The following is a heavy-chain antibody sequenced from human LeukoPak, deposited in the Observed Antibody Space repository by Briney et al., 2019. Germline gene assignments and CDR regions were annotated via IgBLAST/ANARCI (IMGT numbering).Heavy chain of an antibody. CDR3: ARARYCSGGSCYSGHAFDI. V-gene: IGHV4-34*01. J-gene: IGHJ3*02. D-gene: IGHD2-15*01. CDR1: GGSFSGYY. Sequence: SETLSLTCAVYGGSFSGYYWSWIRQPPGKGLEWIGEINHSGSTNYNPSLKSRDTISVDTSKNQFSLKLSSVTAADTAVYYCARARYCSGGSCYSGHAFDIWGQGTMVTVSS. CDR2: INHSGST.